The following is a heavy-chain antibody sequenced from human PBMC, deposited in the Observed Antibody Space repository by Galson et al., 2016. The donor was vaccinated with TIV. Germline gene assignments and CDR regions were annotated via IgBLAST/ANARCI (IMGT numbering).Heavy chain of an antibody. Sequence: SLRLSCAASGFTFTSHAMSWVRQAPGMGLEWVAFISVSGLSTYYADSVKGRFTVSRDNSKNTLYLQMNNLRAEDTAVYFCAKDWAKGVVQRQGVFDSWGQGTLVTVSS. CDR2: ISVSGLST. V-gene: IGHV3-23*01. CDR3: AKDWAKGVVQRQGVFDS. CDR1: GFTFTSHA. J-gene: IGHJ4*02. D-gene: IGHD2-15*01.